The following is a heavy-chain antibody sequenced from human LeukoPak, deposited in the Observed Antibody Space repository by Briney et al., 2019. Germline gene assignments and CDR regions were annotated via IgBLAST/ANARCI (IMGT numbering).Heavy chain of an antibody. CDR2: VSGSGGTT. Sequence: GGSLRLSCAASGFTFSSYAMSWVRQAPGKGVDWVSSVSGSGGTTYYADSVKGRFTISRDNSKNTLYLQMNSLRAEDTAVYYCAKDGQWLVKSFDYWGQGTLVTVSS. CDR3: AKDGQWLVKSFDY. CDR1: GFTFSSYA. D-gene: IGHD6-19*01. V-gene: IGHV3-23*01. J-gene: IGHJ4*02.